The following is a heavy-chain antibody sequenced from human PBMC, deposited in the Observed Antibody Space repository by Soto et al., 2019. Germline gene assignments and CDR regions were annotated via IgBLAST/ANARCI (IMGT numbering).Heavy chain of an antibody. CDR2: VYYTGST. J-gene: IGHJ6*03. Sequence: SETLSLTCAVYGGSFSGYTWIWIRQPPGKGLEWIGYVYYTGSTSYNPSLKRRVTFSADSSRGQFSLRLNSVTAADTAVYYCARTVLGPDLLADSFVDYYYYMDVWGQGTTVT. CDR1: GGSFSGYT. V-gene: IGHV4-34*11. D-gene: IGHD3-9*01. CDR3: ARTVLGPDLLADSFVDYYYYMDV.